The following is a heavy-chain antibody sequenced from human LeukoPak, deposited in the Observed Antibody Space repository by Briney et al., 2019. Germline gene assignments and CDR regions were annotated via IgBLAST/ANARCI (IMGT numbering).Heavy chain of an antibody. CDR2: MHSVGTT. Sequence: PGGSLRLSCAASGFTVNTNYMSWVRQAPGKGLEWVSIMHSVGTTYYADSVKGRFTFSRDNSKNTPYLQMNNLRAEDTAVYYCARDGSSGRGYYYYYGMDVWGEGTTVTVSS. D-gene: IGHD1-26*01. J-gene: IGHJ6*04. CDR1: GFTVNTNY. CDR3: ARDGSSGRGYYYYYGMDV. V-gene: IGHV3-53*01.